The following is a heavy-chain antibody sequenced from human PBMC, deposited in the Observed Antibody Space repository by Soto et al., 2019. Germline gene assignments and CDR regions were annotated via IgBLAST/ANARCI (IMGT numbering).Heavy chain of an antibody. CDR2: ISGSGGST. V-gene: IGHV3-23*01. CDR3: AKARGITMIVVVVPFDY. Sequence: GGSLRLSCAASGFTFSSYAMGWVRQAPGKGLEWVSAISGSGGSTYYADSVKGRFTISRDNSKNTLYLQMNSLRAEDTAVYYCAKARGITMIVVVVPFDYWGQGTLVTVSS. CDR1: GFTFSSYA. J-gene: IGHJ4*02. D-gene: IGHD3-22*01.